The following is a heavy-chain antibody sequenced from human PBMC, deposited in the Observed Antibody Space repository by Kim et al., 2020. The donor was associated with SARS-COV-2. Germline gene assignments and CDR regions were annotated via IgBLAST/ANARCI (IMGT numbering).Heavy chain of an antibody. V-gene: IGHV4-39*01. CDR3: TRRPRGVFDF. Sequence: TTYYNPSLESRVTISVDTSKNQFSLKLRSVTASDTALYYCTRRPRGVFDFWGQGTLASVSP. CDR2: TT. D-gene: IGHD3-10*01. J-gene: IGHJ4*02.